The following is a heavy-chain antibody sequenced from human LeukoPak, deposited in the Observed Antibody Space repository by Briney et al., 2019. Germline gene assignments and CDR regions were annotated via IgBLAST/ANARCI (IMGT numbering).Heavy chain of an antibody. Sequence: GGSLRLSCAASGFTFSSYAMHWVRQAPGKGLEWVAVISYDGSNKYYADSVKGRFTISRDNSKNTPYLQMNSLRAEDTAVYYCARPHDYGGNDDAFDIWGQGTMVTVSS. J-gene: IGHJ3*02. CDR2: ISYDGSNK. D-gene: IGHD4-23*01. V-gene: IGHV3-30-3*01. CDR1: GFTFSSYA. CDR3: ARPHDYGGNDDAFDI.